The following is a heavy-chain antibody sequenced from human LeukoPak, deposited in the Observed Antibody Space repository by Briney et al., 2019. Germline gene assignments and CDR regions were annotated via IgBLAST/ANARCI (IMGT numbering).Heavy chain of an antibody. D-gene: IGHD1-26*01. CDR3: ARDAGSYNSYFDY. J-gene: IGHJ4*02. Sequence: PGGSLRLSCAASGFTFSSYAMHWVRQAPGKGLEWVAVISYDGSNKYYADSVKGRFTISRDNSKNTLYLQMNSLRAEDTAVYYCARDAGSYNSYFDYWGQGTLVTVSS. CDR2: ISYDGSNK. V-gene: IGHV3-30*04. CDR1: GFTFSSYA.